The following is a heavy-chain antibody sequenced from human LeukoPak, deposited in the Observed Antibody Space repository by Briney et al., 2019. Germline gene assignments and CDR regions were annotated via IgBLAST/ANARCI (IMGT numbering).Heavy chain of an antibody. CDR3: ATLGSSYRLIDY. V-gene: IGHV4-38-2*01. J-gene: IGHJ4*02. CDR1: GYSISSGYY. D-gene: IGHD6-13*01. Sequence: SETLSLTCAVSGYSISSGYYWGWIRQPPGKGLEWIGSIYHSGSTYYNPSLTSRVTISVETFKNQFSLKLSSVTAADTAVYYCATLGSSYRLIDYCGQGTLVTVSS. CDR2: IYHSGST.